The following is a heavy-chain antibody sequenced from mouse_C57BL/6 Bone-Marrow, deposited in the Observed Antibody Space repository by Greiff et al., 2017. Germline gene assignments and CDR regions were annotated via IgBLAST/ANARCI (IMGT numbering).Heavy chain of an antibody. V-gene: IGHV3-6*01. CDR1: GYSITSGYY. CDR3: ARVGDSSGPLAMDY. J-gene: IGHJ4*01. D-gene: IGHD3-2*02. CDR2: ISYDGSN. Sequence: EVKLMESGPGLVKPSQSLSLTCSVTGYSITSGYYWNWIRQFPGNKLEWMGYISYDGSNNYNPSLKNRISITRDTSKNQFFLKLNSVTTEDTATYYCARVGDSSGPLAMDYWGQGTSVTVSS.